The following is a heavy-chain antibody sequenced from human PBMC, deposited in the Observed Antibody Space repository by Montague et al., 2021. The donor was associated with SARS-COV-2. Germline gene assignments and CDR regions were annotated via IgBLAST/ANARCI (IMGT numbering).Heavy chain of an antibody. V-gene: IGHV4-4*07. CDR1: GGSISTYY. CDR2: IFTSGTA. D-gene: IGHD6-13*01. J-gene: IGHJ5*02. Sequence: SETLSLTCTVSGGSISTYYWSWIRQPAGKGLEWIGRIFTSGTASYSPSLKSRVTMAVDTSKNQFSLKVTSVTAADTAVYYCARGVASSEGNWFDPWGQGTLVTVSS. CDR3: ARGVASSEGNWFDP.